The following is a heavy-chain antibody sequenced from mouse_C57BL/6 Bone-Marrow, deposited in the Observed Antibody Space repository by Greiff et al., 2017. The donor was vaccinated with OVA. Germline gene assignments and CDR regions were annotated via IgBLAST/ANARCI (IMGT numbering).Heavy chain of an antibody. Sequence: EVKLVESGEGLVKPGGSLKLSCAASGFTFSSYAMSWVRQTPEKRLEWVAYISSGGDYIYYADTVKGRFTILRDNARNTLYLQMSSLKSEDTAMYYCTRGPFWDGAYFDVWGTGTTVTVSS. D-gene: IGHD4-1*01. J-gene: IGHJ1*03. CDR2: ISSGGDYI. V-gene: IGHV5-9-1*02. CDR1: GFTFSSYA. CDR3: TRGPFWDGAYFDV.